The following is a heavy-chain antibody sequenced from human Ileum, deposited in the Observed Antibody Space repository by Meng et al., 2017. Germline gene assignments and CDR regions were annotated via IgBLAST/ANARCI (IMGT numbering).Heavy chain of an antibody. J-gene: IGHJ4*02. CDR1: AGSISTSDR. D-gene: IGHD1-26*01. CDR2: IHHSGST. CDR3: AREWSGSYRHFDY. V-gene: IGHV4-4*02. Sequence: DTATGLSQRSGTLPGTCAVAAGSISTSDRWSWVRQPPGKGLKWIGEIHHSGSTNYNPSLKSRVTISVDKSKNQFSLKLNSVTAADTAVYYCAREWSGSYRHFDYWGQGTLVTVSS.